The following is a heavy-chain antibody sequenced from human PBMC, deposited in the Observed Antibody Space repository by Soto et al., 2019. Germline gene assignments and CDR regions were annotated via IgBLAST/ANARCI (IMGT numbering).Heavy chain of an antibody. CDR2: ISYDGSNK. CDR3: AKGRPEGIQLWSYYYGMDV. Sequence: QVQLVESGGGVVQPGRSLRLSCAASGFTFSSYGMHWVRQAPGKGLEWVAAISYDGSNKYYADSVKGRFTISRDNSKNTLYLQMNSLRAEDTAVYYCAKGRPEGIQLWSYYYGMDVWGQGTTVTVSS. CDR1: GFTFSSYG. D-gene: IGHD5-18*01. V-gene: IGHV3-30*18. J-gene: IGHJ6*02.